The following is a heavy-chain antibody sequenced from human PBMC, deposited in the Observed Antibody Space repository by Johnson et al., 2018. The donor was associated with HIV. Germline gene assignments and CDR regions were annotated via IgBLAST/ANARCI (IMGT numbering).Heavy chain of an antibody. CDR1: QFTFSNYY. J-gene: IGHJ3*02. CDR3: ARRVQYYPYGDAFDI. D-gene: IGHD3-10*01. V-gene: IGHV3-64*01. CDR2: VNPNGNST. Sequence: VHLVESGGGLVQPGGSPRLSCAASQFTFSNYYMNCVRQAPGNGLELVGQVNPNGNSTHYANSVKGRFTISRDNSKNTLYLQMGSLRAEDMAVYYCARRVQYYPYGDAFDIWGQGTMVTVAS.